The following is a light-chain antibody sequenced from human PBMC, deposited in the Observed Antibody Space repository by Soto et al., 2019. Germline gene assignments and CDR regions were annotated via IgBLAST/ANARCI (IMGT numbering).Light chain of an antibody. CDR1: QRISSW. J-gene: IGKJ4*01. V-gene: IGKV1-5*03. CDR2: KAS. Sequence: DIQMTQSPSTLSASVGDRVTITCRASQRISSWLAWYQQKPGKAPKLLMYKASNLESGVPSSFSGSGSGTEFTLTISSLQPDDFATYHCQQYNDYPLTFGGGTKVEIK. CDR3: QQYNDYPLT.